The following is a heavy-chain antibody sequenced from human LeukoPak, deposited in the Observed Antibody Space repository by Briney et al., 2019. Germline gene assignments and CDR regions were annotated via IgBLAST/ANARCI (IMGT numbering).Heavy chain of an antibody. V-gene: IGHV3-48*04. CDR2: ISSSSSTI. J-gene: IGHJ4*02. Sequence: GGSLRLSCAASGFTFSSYSMNWVRQAPGKGLEWVSYISSSSSTIYYADSVKGRFTIARDDAKNSLYLQMHSLRAEDTALYYCVRAGWELDYWGQGTPVTVSS. CDR3: VRAGWELDY. CDR1: GFTFSSYS. D-gene: IGHD4-23*01.